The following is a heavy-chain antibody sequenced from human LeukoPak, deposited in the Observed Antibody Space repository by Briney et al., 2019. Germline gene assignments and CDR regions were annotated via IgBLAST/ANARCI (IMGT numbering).Heavy chain of an antibody. CDR2: LRGDGST. Sequence: GGSLRLSCAASGYTFSSYAMSWVRQAPTRGLEWVSSLRGDGSTFYADSVKGRFTLSRDESRNTVYFQLNSLRVEDTAVYYCAKASWVSNGDAVLWGQGTLVTVFS. CDR3: AKASWVSNGDAVL. V-gene: IGHV3-23*01. D-gene: IGHD1-1*01. CDR1: GYTFSSYA. J-gene: IGHJ4*02.